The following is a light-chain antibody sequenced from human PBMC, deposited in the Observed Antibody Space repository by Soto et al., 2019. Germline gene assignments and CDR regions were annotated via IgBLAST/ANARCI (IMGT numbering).Light chain of an antibody. V-gene: IGLV2-23*01. Sequence: QSALTQPASVSGSPGQSITISCTGSSSDVGTYNLVSWYQQHPGKAPKLLIYEGSKRPSGVSDRFSGSKSGSKASLTISGLQVEDEADYYCCSFALSSSPVAFGGGTKLTVL. CDR2: EGS. CDR3: CSFALSSSPVA. CDR1: SSDVGTYNL. J-gene: IGLJ3*02.